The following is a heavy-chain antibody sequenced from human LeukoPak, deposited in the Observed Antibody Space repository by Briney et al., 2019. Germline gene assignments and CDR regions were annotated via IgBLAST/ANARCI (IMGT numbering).Heavy chain of an antibody. CDR1: GFTFSSYS. CDR3: ARYCSSTSCYYGMDV. J-gene: IGHJ6*02. Sequence: GGSLRLSCAASGFTFSSYSMTWVRQAPGKGLEWVSSISSSSSSYIYYADSVKGRFTISRDNAKNSLYLQMNSLRAEDTAVYYCARYCSSTSCYYGMDVWGQGTTVTVSS. CDR2: ISSSSSSYI. V-gene: IGHV3-21*01. D-gene: IGHD2-2*01.